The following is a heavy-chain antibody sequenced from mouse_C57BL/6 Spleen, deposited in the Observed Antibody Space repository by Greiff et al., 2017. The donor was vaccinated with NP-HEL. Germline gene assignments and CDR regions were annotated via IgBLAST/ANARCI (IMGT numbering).Heavy chain of an antibody. CDR1: GYTFTDYY. D-gene: IGHD2-4*01. J-gene: IGHJ1*03. Sequence: QVQLQQSGAELVRPGASVKLSCKASGYTFTDYYINWVKQRPGQGLEWIARIYPGSGNTYYNEKFKGKATLTAEKSSSTAYMQLSSLTSEDSAVYFCAREDDYDEDWYFDVWGTGTTVTVSS. CDR3: AREDDYDEDWYFDV. V-gene: IGHV1-76*01. CDR2: IYPGSGNT.